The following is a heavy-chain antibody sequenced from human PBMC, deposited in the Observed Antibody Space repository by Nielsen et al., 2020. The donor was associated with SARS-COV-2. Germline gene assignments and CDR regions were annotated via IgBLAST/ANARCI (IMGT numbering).Heavy chain of an antibody. D-gene: IGHD2-8*01. CDR2: ISGFNGNT. J-gene: IGHJ4*02. CDR1: GYTFITFG. Sequence: ASVKVSSKASGYTFITFGLSWVRQAPGQGLEGMGGISGFNGNTNYLQKFKGRVTMTTHSSTGTVYMELRSLRAGDTAIYYCARWRTYGNGWDFWGQGTLVTVSS. CDR3: ARWRTYGNGWDF. V-gene: IGHV1-18*01.